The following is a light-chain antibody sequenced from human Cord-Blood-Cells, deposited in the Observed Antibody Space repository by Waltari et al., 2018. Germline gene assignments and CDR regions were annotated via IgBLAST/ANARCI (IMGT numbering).Light chain of an antibody. CDR1: QSVSSSY. Sequence: EIVLTQSPGTLSLSPGGRATISCSASQSVSSSYLAWYQQKPGQAPRLLIYGSSSRATGIPDRFSGSGSGTDFTLTISRLEPEDSAVYYCQQYGSSPRTFGQGTKVEIK. V-gene: IGKV3-20*01. CDR3: QQYGSSPRT. J-gene: IGKJ1*01. CDR2: GSS.